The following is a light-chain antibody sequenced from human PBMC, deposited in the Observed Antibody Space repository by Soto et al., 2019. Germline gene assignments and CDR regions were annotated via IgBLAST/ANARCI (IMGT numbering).Light chain of an antibody. CDR3: QQANTFPIP. CDR1: QDILSW. V-gene: IGKV1-12*01. CDR2: ASS. J-gene: IGKJ3*01. Sequence: DIQMTQSPSSVSASVGDPVTITGRASQDILSWLAWYQQKPGEAPRLLNYASSNLQSVVPSRLSGSRSGPDFTLPISSLQPEDFSTSYCQQANTFPIPFGPGTRLDIK.